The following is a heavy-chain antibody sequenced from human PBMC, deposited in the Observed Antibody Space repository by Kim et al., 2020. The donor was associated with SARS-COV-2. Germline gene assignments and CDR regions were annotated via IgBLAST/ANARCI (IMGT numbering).Heavy chain of an antibody. J-gene: IGHJ4*02. D-gene: IGHD3-10*01. CDR3: AGYYYGSGSYYRSIDY. Sequence: SVKGRFTISRDNDKTTLYVQMKSLRAEDTAIYYCAGYYYGSGSYYRSIDYWGQGTLVTVSS. V-gene: IGHV3-23*01.